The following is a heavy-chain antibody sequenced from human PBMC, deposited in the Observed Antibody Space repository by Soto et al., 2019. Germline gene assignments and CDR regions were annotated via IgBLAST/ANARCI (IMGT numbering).Heavy chain of an antibody. CDR2: INHSGAT. J-gene: IGHJ4*02. V-gene: IGHV4-39*07. CDR1: GGAISGSTFF. Sequence: SETLSLTCTVSGGAISGSTFFWCWIRQPPGGGLEWVGSINHSGATYYNPSVKGRVSISVDTSKNQFSLKLSSVTAADTAVYYCARMVAAGTIFDYWGQGTLVTVSS. CDR3: ARMVAAGTIFDY. D-gene: IGHD6-13*01.